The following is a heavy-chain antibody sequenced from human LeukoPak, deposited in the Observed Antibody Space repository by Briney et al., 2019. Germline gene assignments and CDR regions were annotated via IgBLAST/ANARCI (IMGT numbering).Heavy chain of an antibody. J-gene: IGHJ4*02. CDR2: ISYDGSNK. V-gene: IGHV3-30-3*01. CDR3: ARDPSSSWYFDY. Sequence: GGSLRLSCAASGFTFSSYAMHWVRQAPGKGLEWVAVISYDGSNKYYADSVKGRFTISRDNSKNTLYLQMNSLRAEDTAVYYCARDPSSSWYFDYWGQGALVTVSS. CDR1: GFTFSSYA. D-gene: IGHD6-13*01.